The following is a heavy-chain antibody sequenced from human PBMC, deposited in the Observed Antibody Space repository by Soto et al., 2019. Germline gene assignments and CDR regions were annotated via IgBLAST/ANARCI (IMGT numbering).Heavy chain of an antibody. J-gene: IGHJ3*01. CDR1: GLTVSGTKY. Sequence: DVQLVESGGGLIQPGESLRLSCAAFGLTVSGTKYVAWVRQAPGKGLEWVSALYDVFGSFYADSVKGRFTTSSDRSKSTVYLQMNDQRPDDTAVYYCASWHEREHAYDVWVQGTTVIVSS. D-gene: IGHD1-1*01. CDR2: LYDVFGS. CDR3: ASWHEREHAYDV. V-gene: IGHV3-53*01.